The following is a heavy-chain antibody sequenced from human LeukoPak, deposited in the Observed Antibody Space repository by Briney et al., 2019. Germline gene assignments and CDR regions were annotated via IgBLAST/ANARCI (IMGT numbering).Heavy chain of an antibody. J-gene: IGHJ4*02. CDR1: GFTFSSYS. D-gene: IGHD4-17*01. CDR3: ARLSFYGDYVGY. V-gene: IGHV3-21*01. CDR2: ISSSSSYI. Sequence: PGGSLRLSCAASGFTFSSYSMNWVRQAPGKGLEWVASISSSSSYIYYADSVKGRFTISRDNAKNSLYLQMNSLRAEDTAVYYCARLSFYGDYVGYWGQGTLVTVSS.